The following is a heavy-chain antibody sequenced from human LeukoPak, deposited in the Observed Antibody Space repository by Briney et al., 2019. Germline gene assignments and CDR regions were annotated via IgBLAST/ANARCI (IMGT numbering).Heavy chain of an antibody. CDR3: AREVFFQFDN. CDR1: GFTFSRYV. CDR2: IAANGNDK. J-gene: IGHJ4*02. Sequence: GGSLRLSCVASGFTFSRYVIHWVRQAPGRGLEWVATIAANGNDKDYEDALQGRFTISRDNTRNSLSLRIDSLRAEDTAQYYCAREVFFQFDNWGQGALVTVSS. V-gene: IGHV3-7*03.